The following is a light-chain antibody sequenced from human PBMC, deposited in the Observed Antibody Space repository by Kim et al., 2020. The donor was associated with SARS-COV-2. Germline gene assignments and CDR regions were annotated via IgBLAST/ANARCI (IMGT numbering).Light chain of an antibody. J-gene: IGLJ2*01. CDR1: RSTIGSNY. V-gene: IGLV1-47*01. CDR2: RNN. Sequence: PRFTISCSRSRSTIGSNYVSWYQQLPGTAPKLLIYRNNQRPSGVPDRFSGSKSGTSASLAISGLRSEDEADYYCAAWDDSLSGPLFGGGTQLTVL. CDR3: AAWDDSLSGPL.